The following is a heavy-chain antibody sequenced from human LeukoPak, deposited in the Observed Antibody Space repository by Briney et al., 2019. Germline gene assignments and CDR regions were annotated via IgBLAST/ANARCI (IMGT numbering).Heavy chain of an antibody. CDR1: GFTFSTSA. J-gene: IGHJ4*02. Sequence: GGSLRLSCAASGFTFSTSAMTWVRQAPGKGLELVSTISGSGGSTYSADSVQGRFTISRDNSKNTLYLQMNSLRAEDTAVYYCAKDRTTGAHFDYWGQGTLVTVSS. D-gene: IGHD1-1*01. CDR3: AKDRTTGAHFDY. CDR2: ISGSGGST. V-gene: IGHV3-23*01.